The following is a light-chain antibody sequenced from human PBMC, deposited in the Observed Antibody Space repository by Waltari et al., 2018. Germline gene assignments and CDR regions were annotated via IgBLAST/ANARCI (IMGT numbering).Light chain of an antibody. Sequence: QSALTQPASVSGSPGQSITISCTGTSSDVGGYNYVSWYQQHPGKAPNPRIYDVSNRPSGGFNRFSGSKAGNTASLTSSGLQAEDEADYYCSSYTSSSTRVFGTGTKVTVL. V-gene: IGLV2-14*03. CDR3: SSYTSSSTRV. CDR2: DVS. J-gene: IGLJ1*01. CDR1: SSDVGGYNY.